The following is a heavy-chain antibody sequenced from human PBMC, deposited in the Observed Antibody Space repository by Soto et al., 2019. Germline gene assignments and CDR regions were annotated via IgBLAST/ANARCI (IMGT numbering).Heavy chain of an antibody. CDR2: INPNSGGT. D-gene: IGHD3-22*01. CDR3: ARGGYYYDSSGYKAFDY. CDR1: GYTFTGYY. Sequence: ASVKVSCKASGYTFTGYYMHWVRQAPGQGLEWMGWINPNSGGTNYAQKFQGWVTMTRDTSISTAYMELSRLRSDDTAVYYCARGGYYYDSSGYKAFDYWGQGTLVTVSS. V-gene: IGHV1-2*04. J-gene: IGHJ4*02.